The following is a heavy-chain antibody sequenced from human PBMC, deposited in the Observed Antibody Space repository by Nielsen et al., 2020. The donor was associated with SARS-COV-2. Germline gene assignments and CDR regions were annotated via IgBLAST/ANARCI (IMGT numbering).Heavy chain of an antibody. CDR3: ARLHYYSNYGGGWFDP. Sequence: SETLSLTCTVSGGSISSGDYYWGWIRQPPGKGLEWIGSIYYSGSTYYNPSLKSRVTISVDTSKNQFSLKLSSVTAADTAVYYCARLHYYSNYGGGWFDPWGQGTLVTVSS. V-gene: IGHV4-39*01. J-gene: IGHJ5*02. CDR1: GGSISSGDYY. CDR2: IYYSGST. D-gene: IGHD4-11*01.